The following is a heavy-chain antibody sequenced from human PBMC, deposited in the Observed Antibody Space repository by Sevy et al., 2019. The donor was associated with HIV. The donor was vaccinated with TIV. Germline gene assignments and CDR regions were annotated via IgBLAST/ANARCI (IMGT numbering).Heavy chain of an antibody. CDR1: GFTFSSYS. Sequence: GGSLRLSCVASGFTFSSYSMNWVRQAPGKGLEWVSSISSSSSYIYYADSVKGRFTISRDNAKNSLYLQMNSLRAEDTAVYYCARGEYYGSGSYYHYYYGMDVWGQRTTVTVSS. CDR2: ISSSSSYI. D-gene: IGHD3-10*01. J-gene: IGHJ6*02. V-gene: IGHV3-21*01. CDR3: ARGEYYGSGSYYHYYYGMDV.